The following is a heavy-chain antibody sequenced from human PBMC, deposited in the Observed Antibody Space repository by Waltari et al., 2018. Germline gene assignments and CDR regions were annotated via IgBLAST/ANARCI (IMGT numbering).Heavy chain of an antibody. Sequence: EAQLVESGGGLVQPGGTLRLSCTGSGFTFSDYWLHWVRQAPGKGPVWVSRINPDGSDTTYADSVKGRFTISRDNAKDTLYLQMNSLRVEDTAVYYCARAGFYRFDYWGHGTLATVSS. CDR3: ARAGFYRFDY. J-gene: IGHJ4*01. D-gene: IGHD3-16*02. V-gene: IGHV3-74*01. CDR2: INPDGSDT. CDR1: GFTFSDYW.